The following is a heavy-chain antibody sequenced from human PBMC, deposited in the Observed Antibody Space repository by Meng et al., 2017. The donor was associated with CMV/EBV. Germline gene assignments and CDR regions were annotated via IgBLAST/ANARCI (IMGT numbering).Heavy chain of an antibody. J-gene: IGHJ6*02. CDR2: INSDGSST. Sequence: GESLKISCAASGFTFSSYWMHWVRQAPGKGLVWVSRINSDGSSTSYADSVKGRLTISRDNAKNTLYLQMNSLRAEDTAVYYCARAQYCGGDCYSEGVDEYYYGMDVWGQGTTVTVSS. D-gene: IGHD2-21*01. CDR1: GFTFSSYW. CDR3: ARAQYCGGDCYSEGVDEYYYGMDV. V-gene: IGHV3-74*01.